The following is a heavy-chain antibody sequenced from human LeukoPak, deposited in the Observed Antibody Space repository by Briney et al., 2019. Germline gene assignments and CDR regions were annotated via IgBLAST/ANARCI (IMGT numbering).Heavy chain of an antibody. V-gene: IGHV4-4*07. J-gene: IGHJ5*02. CDR1: GDSISSYF. D-gene: IGHD3-16*01. Sequence: SETLSLTCKVSGDSISSYFWGWIRQPAGKGLEWIGRIYSSANIDYNPSFKSRVAMSVDTSKNQISLKVTSVTAADTAVYYCARSGGSGWLDPWGQGSLVTVSS. CDR2: IYSSANI. CDR3: ARSGGSGWLDP.